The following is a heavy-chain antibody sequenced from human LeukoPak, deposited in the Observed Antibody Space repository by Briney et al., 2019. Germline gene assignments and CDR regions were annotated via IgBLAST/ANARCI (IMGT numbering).Heavy chain of an antibody. CDR1: GGSISSYY. CDR3: ASQYDILTGYYNRVSYFGY. V-gene: IGHV4-4*07. D-gene: IGHD3-9*01. Sequence: SETLSLTCTVSGGSISSYYWSWIRQPAGKGLEWIGRIYTSGSTNYNPSLKSRVTMSVDTSKNQFSLKLSSVTAADTAVYYCASQYDILTGYYNRVSYFGYWGQGTLVTVSS. J-gene: IGHJ4*02. CDR2: IYTSGST.